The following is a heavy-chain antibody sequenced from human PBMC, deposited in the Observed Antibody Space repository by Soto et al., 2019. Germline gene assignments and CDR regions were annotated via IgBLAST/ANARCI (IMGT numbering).Heavy chain of an antibody. J-gene: IGHJ5*02. CDR2: IFYSGST. CDR1: GGSISNYY. CDR3: AKDSGYTYGYFRWFDP. D-gene: IGHD5-18*01. V-gene: IGHV4-59*01. Sequence: QVHLQESGPRLVKPSETLSLTCTVSGGSISNYYWSWIRQPPGRGLEWIGHIFYSGSTNYNPALKSRVPRSVDTFQEQFSLKLSSVTAADTAVYYCAKDSGYTYGYFRWFDPWGQGTLVTVSS.